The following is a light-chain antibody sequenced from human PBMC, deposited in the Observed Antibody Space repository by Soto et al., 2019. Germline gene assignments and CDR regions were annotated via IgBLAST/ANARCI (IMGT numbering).Light chain of an antibody. CDR3: QQYGNSSPT. J-gene: IGKJ4*01. V-gene: IGKV3-20*01. CDR1: QSVSSGY. CDR2: GAS. Sequence: EIVLTQSPGTLALSPGERATLSCRASQSVSSGYLAWYQQKPGQAPRLLIYGASSRATDIPDRFSGSGSGTDFTLTISRLEPEDFAVYYCQQYGNSSPTFGGGTKVEIK.